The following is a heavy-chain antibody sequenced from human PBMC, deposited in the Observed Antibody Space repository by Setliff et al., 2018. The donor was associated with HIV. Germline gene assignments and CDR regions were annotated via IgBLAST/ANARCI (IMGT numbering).Heavy chain of an antibody. CDR3: ARGPRGQYYYDSSGYKGQGVYFDY. CDR1: GGSFSGYY. J-gene: IGHJ4*02. CDR2: INNSGST. V-gene: IGHV4-34*01. D-gene: IGHD3-22*01. Sequence: PLATLSLTCAVYGGSFSGYYWSWSRQPPGKGLEWIGEINNSGSTNYNPSLKSRVTISVDTSKNQFSLKLSSVTAADTAVYYCARGPRGQYYYDSSGYKGQGVYFDYWGQGTLVTVSS.